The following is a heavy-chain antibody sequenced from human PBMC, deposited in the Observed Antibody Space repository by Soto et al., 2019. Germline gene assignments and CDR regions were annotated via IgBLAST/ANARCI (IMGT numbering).Heavy chain of an antibody. CDR1: GGSISSYY. Sequence: SETLSLTCIVSGGSISSYYWSWIRQPPGKGLEWIGYIYYSGSTNYNPSLKSRVTISVDTSKNQFSLKLSSVTAADTAVYYCARRYGGTFDYWGQGTLVTVSS. V-gene: IGHV4-59*08. J-gene: IGHJ4*02. CDR3: ARRYGGTFDY. CDR2: IYYSGST. D-gene: IGHD2-15*01.